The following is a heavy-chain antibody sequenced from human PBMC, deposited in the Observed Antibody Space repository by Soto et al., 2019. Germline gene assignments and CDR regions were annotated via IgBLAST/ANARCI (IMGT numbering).Heavy chain of an antibody. J-gene: IGHJ6*02. V-gene: IGHV3-15*01. CDR3: TTVPVQRTIFGVVTIPRGGLGSLFNYYYYGMDV. CDR2: IKSKTDGGTT. Sequence: EVQLVESGGGLVKPGGSLRLSCAASGFTFSNAWMSWVRQAPGKGLEWVGRIKSKTDGGTTDYAAPVKGRFTISRDDSKNTLYLQMNSLKTEDTAVYYCTTVPVQRTIFGVVTIPRGGLGSLFNYYYYGMDVWGQGTTVTVSS. CDR1: GFTFSNAW. D-gene: IGHD3-3*01.